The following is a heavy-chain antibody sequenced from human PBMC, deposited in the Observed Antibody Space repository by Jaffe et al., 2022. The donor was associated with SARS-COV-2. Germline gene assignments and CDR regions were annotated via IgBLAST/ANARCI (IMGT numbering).Heavy chain of an antibody. CDR2: ITSRGDIT. CDR3: ARGNLRTYYFFSYMDV. J-gene: IGHJ6*03. V-gene: IGHV3-11*01. Sequence: QVQLVEFGGGLVNPGGSLRLSCAASGFTFSDYYMTWIRQAPGKGLEWVSHITSRGDITYYADSVRGRFTISRDNAENSLYLQMHGLRAEDTAVYYCARGNLRTYYFFSYMDVWGKGTTVTVSS. CDR1: GFTFSDYY.